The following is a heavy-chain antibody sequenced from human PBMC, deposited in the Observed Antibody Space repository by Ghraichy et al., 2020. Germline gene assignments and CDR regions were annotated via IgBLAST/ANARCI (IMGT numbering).Heavy chain of an antibody. CDR2: ISSSSTI. CDR3: AREGGSSGSYSGFDY. Sequence: GGSLRLSCAASGFTFSNYNMNWVRQAPGKGLEWVSYISSSSTIYYADSVKGRFTISRDNAKNSLYLQMNSLRDEDTAVYYCAREGGSSGSYSGFDYWGQGTLVTVSS. CDR1: GFTFSNYN. V-gene: IGHV3-48*02. D-gene: IGHD1-26*01. J-gene: IGHJ4*02.